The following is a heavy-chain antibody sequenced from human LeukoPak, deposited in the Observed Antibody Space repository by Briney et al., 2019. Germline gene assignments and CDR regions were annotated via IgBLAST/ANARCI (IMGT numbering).Heavy chain of an antibody. Sequence: GGSLKISCKGSGYSFTGYWIGWVRQKPGKGLEWMAIIYPGDSDAKYSPSFQGQVIISADKSINTAYLQWGSLKASDTAMYYCVRHYIYQKIDYWGQGTLVTVSS. V-gene: IGHV5-51*01. J-gene: IGHJ4*02. CDR3: VRHYIYQKIDY. D-gene: IGHD2-2*01. CDR1: GYSFTGYW. CDR2: IYPGDSDA.